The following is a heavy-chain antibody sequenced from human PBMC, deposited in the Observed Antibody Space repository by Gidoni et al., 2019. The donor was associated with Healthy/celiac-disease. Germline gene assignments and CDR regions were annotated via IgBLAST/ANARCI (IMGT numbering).Heavy chain of an antibody. CDR1: GFNFSSNY. CDR2: IYSGGST. Sequence: EVQLVESGGGLFQPGGSLRLSCAASGFNFSSNYMRGVRQAPGKGLEWVSVIYSGGSTYYADTVKGRFTISRDNSKNTLYLQMNSLRAEDTAVYYCARLLWWLPDYWGQGTLVTVSS. J-gene: IGHJ4*02. CDR3: ARLLWWLPDY. V-gene: IGHV3-53*01. D-gene: IGHD5-12*01.